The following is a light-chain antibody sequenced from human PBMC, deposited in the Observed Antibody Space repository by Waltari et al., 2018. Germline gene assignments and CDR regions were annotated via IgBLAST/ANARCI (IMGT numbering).Light chain of an antibody. V-gene: IGLV2-14*01. J-gene: IGLJ2*01. CDR1: SSAVGDYRY. Sequence: QSALTPPASVSGSPGQSIPITCSGTSSAVGDYRYVAWYQQHPGKAPKLLIYEVSNRPSGVSNRFSGSKSGNTASLTISGLQAEDETDYYCSSYTTSTSYVVFGGGTKLTVL. CDR2: EVS. CDR3: SSYTTSTSYVV.